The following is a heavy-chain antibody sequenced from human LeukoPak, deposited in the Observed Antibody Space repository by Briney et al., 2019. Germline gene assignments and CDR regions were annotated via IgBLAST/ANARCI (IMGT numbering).Heavy chain of an antibody. Sequence: GGSLRLSCAASGFTFSSYSMNWVRQAPGKGLEWVSGISSSGSGGNTYYADSVKGRFTISRDSSKNTLFLHMNTLRADDTAIYYCAKDRMVGASYWYFDLWGRGTLVTVSS. CDR2: ISSSGSGGNT. CDR1: GFTFSSYS. D-gene: IGHD1-26*01. J-gene: IGHJ2*01. CDR3: AKDRMVGASYWYFDL. V-gene: IGHV3-23*01.